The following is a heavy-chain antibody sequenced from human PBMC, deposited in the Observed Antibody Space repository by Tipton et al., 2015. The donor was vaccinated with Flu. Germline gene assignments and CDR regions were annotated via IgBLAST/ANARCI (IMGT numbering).Heavy chain of an antibody. V-gene: IGHV1-69*06. CDR1: GGTFSSYA. CDR2: IIPIFGTA. D-gene: IGHD2-2*01. J-gene: IGHJ3*02. Sequence: QSGPEVKKPGSSVKVSCKASGGTFSSYAISWVRQAPGQGLEWMGGIIPIFGTANYAQKFQGRVTITADKSTSTAYMELSSLRSEDTAVYYCARSAPMGYHDAFDIWGQGTMVTVSS. CDR3: ARSAPMGYHDAFDI.